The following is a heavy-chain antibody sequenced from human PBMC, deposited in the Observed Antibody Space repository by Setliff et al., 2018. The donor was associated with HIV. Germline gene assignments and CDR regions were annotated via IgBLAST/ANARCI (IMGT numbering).Heavy chain of an antibody. CDR3: AKTNIPMPRSGTRLES. V-gene: IGHV4-4*02. J-gene: IGHJ4*02. CDR1: GFSIKNDNW. Sequence: SETLSLTCVVSGFSIKNDNWWNWVRQTPGKGLEWIGQIFHDGTVTYKPSLESRVTILMDILKNQISLNVTSVAAADTATYYCAKTNIPMPRSGTRLESWGPGRLVTVSS. D-gene: IGHD2-2*02. CDR2: IFHDGTV.